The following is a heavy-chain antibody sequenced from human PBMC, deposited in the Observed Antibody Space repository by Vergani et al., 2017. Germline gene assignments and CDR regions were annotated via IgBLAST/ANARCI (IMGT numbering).Heavy chain of an antibody. CDR2: IYYSGST. CDR1: GASVNSYY. J-gene: IGHJ3*02. CDR3: ARGDGALEI. D-gene: IGHD3-10*01. V-gene: IGHV4-39*01. Sequence: QVKLQESGPGLVKPSETLSLTCTVSGASVNSYYWGWIRQPPGKGLEWIGSIYYSGSTYYNPSLKSRVTISVDTSKNQFSLKLSSVTAADTAVYYCARGDGALEIWGQGTVVTVSS.